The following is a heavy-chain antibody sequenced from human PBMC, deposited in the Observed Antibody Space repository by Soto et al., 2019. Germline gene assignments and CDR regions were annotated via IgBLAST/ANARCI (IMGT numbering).Heavy chain of an antibody. CDR2: ISASSGDT. V-gene: IGHV1-18*01. CDR3: AREGYDSLTGYHP. Sequence: ASVKVSCKASGYTFANHAISWVRQAPGQGLEWMGWISASSGDTKYAQKFQGRVTMTRHTSASTAYMELRSLRTDDTAVYFCAREGYDSLTGYHPWGQGTLVTVSS. CDR1: GYTFANHA. J-gene: IGHJ4*02. D-gene: IGHD3-9*01.